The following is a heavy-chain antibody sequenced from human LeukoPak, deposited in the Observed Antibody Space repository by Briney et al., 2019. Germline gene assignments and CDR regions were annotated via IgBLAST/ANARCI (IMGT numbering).Heavy chain of an antibody. Sequence: PSETLSLTCAVSGGSISSSNWWSWVRQPPGKGLEWIGEIYHSGSTNYNPSLKSRVTISVDKSKNQFSLKLSSVTAADTAVYYCARVCSSTSCYTGTLDYWGQGTLVTVSS. CDR3: ARVCSSTSCYTGTLDY. CDR2: IYHSGST. J-gene: IGHJ4*02. CDR1: GGSISSSNW. D-gene: IGHD2-2*02. V-gene: IGHV4-4*02.